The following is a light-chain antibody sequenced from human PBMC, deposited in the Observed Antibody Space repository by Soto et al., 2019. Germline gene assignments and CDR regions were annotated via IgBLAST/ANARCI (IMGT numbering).Light chain of an antibody. CDR2: SAS. J-gene: IGKJ4*01. Sequence: DIQMTQSPSSLSASVGDRVTITCRASQSISKYLNWYQQKPGKAPKLLMYSASSLLSGVPSRFSGTGSGTDFTLTISSLQPEDFAIYYCQQSNSVPFTFGGGTAVQIE. V-gene: IGKV1-39*01. CDR3: QQSNSVPFT. CDR1: QSISKY.